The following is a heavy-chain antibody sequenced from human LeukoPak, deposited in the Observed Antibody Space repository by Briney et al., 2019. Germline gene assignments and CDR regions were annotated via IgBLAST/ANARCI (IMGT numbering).Heavy chain of an antibody. Sequence: GGSLRLSCAASGFTVSSNYMSWVRQAPGKGLEWVSVIYSGGSTYYADSVKGRFTISRDNSKNTLYLQMNSLRAEDTAVYYCARETYDSSGYCWGQGTPVTVSS. D-gene: IGHD3-22*01. V-gene: IGHV3-53*01. J-gene: IGHJ4*02. CDR2: IYSGGST. CDR1: GFTVSSNY. CDR3: ARETYDSSGYC.